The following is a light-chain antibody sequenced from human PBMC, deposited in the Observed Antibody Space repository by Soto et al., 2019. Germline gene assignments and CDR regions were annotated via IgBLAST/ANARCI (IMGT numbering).Light chain of an antibody. CDR3: SSYTTSSTLV. CDR2: EVS. CDR1: SSDVGGYNY. V-gene: IGLV2-14*01. Sequence: QSALTQPASVSASPGQSITISCTGTSSDVGGYNYVSWYQQRPGKAPKLLIYEVSDRPSGVSNRFSGSKSGNTASLTISGLQAEDEADYYCSSYTTSSTLVFETGTKVNVL. J-gene: IGLJ1*01.